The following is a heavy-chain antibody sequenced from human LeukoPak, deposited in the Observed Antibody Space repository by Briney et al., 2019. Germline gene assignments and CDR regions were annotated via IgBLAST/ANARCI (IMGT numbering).Heavy chain of an antibody. CDR3: AWYYYDSSGYTLFDY. D-gene: IGHD3-22*01. CDR1: GFTFSSYA. V-gene: IGHV3-23*01. Sequence: HPGGSLRLSCAASGFTFSSYAMSWVRQAPGKGLEWVSAISGSGGSTYYTDSVKGRFTISRDYSKNTLFLQMNSLRVEDTAVYYCAWYYYDSSGYTLFDYWGQGTLVTVSS. J-gene: IGHJ4*02. CDR2: ISGSGGST.